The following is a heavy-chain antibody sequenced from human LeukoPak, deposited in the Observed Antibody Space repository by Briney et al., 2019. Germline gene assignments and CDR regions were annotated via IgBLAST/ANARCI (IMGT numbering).Heavy chain of an antibody. CDR1: GGSISSYY. J-gene: IGHJ5*02. CDR3: ARDKGSYSSSSAMWFDP. V-gene: IGHV4-59*01. CDR2: IYYSGST. D-gene: IGHD6-6*01. Sequence: SETLSLTCTVSGGSISSYYWSWIRQPPAQGQEWIGYIYYSGSTNYNPSLKSRVTISVDTSKNQFSLNLSSVTAADTAVYYCARDKGSYSSSSAMWFDPWGQGTLVTVSS.